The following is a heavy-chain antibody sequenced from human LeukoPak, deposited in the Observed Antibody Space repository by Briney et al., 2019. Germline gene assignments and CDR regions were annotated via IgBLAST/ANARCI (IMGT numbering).Heavy chain of an antibody. V-gene: IGHV4-39*07. Sequence: SETLSLTCTVSGGSISSSSYYWGWIRQPPGKGLEWSGSIYYSGSTYYNPSLKSRVTISVDTSKNQFSLKLSSVTAADTAVYYCARSSGRREANWFDPWGQGTLVTVSS. J-gene: IGHJ5*02. CDR2: IYYSGST. CDR1: GGSISSSSYY. CDR3: ARSSGRREANWFDP. D-gene: IGHD3-10*01.